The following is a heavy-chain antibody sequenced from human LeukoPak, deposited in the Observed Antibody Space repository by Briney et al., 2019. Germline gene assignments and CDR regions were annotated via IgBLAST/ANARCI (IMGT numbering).Heavy chain of an antibody. V-gene: IGHV3-53*01. Sequence: GGSLRLSCAVSGFTVSSNYMNWVRQAPGKGLEWVSIIYSGGSTYYTDSVKGRFTISRDNSKNTLCLQMNSLRAEDTAVYYCARHDGGYGPFDYWGQGTLVTVS. CDR2: IYSGGST. CDR1: GFTVSSNY. J-gene: IGHJ4*02. CDR3: ARHDGGYGPFDY. D-gene: IGHD5-12*01.